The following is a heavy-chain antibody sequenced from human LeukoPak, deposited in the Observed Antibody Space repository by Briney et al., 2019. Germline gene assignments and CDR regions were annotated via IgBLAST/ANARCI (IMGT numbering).Heavy chain of an antibody. D-gene: IGHD5-18*01. CDR2: ISSSGSTI. J-gene: IGHJ4*02. CDR1: GFTFSSYE. CDR3: ASSRTERGYSFGYGY. V-gene: IGHV3-48*03. Sequence: PGGSLRLSCAASGFTFSSYEMNWVRQAPGKGLEWVSFISSSGSTIYYADSVKGRFTISRDNAKNSLYLQMISLRAEDTAFYYCASSRTERGYSFGYGYWGQGTLATVSS.